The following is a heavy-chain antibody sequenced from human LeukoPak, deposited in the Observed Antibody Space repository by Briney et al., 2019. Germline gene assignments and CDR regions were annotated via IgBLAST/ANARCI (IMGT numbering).Heavy chain of an antibody. J-gene: IGHJ4*02. CDR1: GGSISSRGYY. V-gene: IGHV4-39*01. Sequence: SETLSLTCTVSGGSISSRGYYWSWIRQPPGKGLEWIGSIYYSGTTYYNPSLKSRVTISVDTSKNQFSLKLSAVTAADTAVYYCASIAAAGNEWGQGTLVTVSS. CDR2: IYYSGTT. D-gene: IGHD6-13*01. CDR3: ASIAAAGNE.